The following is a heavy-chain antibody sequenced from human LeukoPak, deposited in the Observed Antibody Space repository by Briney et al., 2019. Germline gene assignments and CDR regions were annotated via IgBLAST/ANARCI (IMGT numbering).Heavy chain of an antibody. D-gene: IGHD3-3*01. V-gene: IGHV4-59*01. CDR3: ARDRGDNWFDP. CDR1: GGSISSYY. Sequence: SETLSLTCTVSGGSISSYYWSWIRQPPGKGLEWIGYIYYSGSTNYNPSLKSRVTISVDTSKNQFSLKLSSVAAADMAVYYCARDRGDNWFDPWGQGTLVSVSS. CDR2: IYYSGST. J-gene: IGHJ5*02.